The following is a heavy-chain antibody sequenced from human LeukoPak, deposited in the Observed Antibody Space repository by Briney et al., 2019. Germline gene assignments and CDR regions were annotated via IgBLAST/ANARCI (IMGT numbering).Heavy chain of an antibody. CDR1: GYTFTVYY. J-gene: IGHJ4*02. CDR2: INPNSGGT. V-gene: IGHV1-2*06. Sequence: GASVTVSCTASGYTFTVYYMHWVRQAPGQGLEWMGRINPNSGGTNYAQKFQGRVTMTRDTSISTAYMELSRLRSDDTAVYYRAREMMYSGDYWGQGTLVTVSS. D-gene: IGHD5-18*01. CDR3: AREMMYSGDY.